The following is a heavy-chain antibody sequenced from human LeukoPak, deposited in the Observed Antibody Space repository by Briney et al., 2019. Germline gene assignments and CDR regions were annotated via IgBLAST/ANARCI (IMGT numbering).Heavy chain of an antibody. D-gene: IGHD6-19*01. CDR3: ARHPTYSSGWYRWYFDY. J-gene: IGHJ4*02. CDR2: IYYSGRT. Sequence: SETLSLTCTVSGGSISSSSYYWGWIRQPPGKGLEWIGSIYYSGRTYYNPSLKSRVTISVDTSKNQFSLKLSSVTAADTAVYYCARHPTYSSGWYRWYFDYWGQGTLVTVSS. CDR1: GGSISSSSYY. V-gene: IGHV4-39*01.